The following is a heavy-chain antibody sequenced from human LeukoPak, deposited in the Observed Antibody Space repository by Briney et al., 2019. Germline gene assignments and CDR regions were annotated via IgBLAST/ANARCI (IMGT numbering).Heavy chain of an antibody. J-gene: IGHJ4*02. V-gene: IGHV5-51*01. CDR2: IYPGDSDT. CDR1: GYSFTSYW. D-gene: IGHD5-18*01. Sequence: GESLKISCKGSGYSFTSYWIGWVRQMPGKGLEWMGIIYPGDSDTRYSPSFQGQVTISADKSISTAYLQWSSLKASDTAMYYCARLESDPGAYFIGGYSYGPAQYYFDYWGQGTLVTVSS. CDR3: ARLESDPGAYFIGGYSYGPAQYYFDY.